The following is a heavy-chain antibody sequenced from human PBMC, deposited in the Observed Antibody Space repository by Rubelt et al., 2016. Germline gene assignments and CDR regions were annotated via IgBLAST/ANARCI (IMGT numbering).Heavy chain of an antibody. CDR1: GGSISSYY. V-gene: IGHV4-59*01. Sequence: QLQLQESGPGLVKPSETLSLTCTVSGGSISSYYWSWIRQTPGKGLEWIGYIYYSGTTNYNPSLKSRVTIAVDTSKNQVSLELSAVTAADTAVYYCARGSVPDYWGQGTLVTVSS. CDR2: IYYSGTT. J-gene: IGHJ4*02. CDR3: ARGSVPDY. D-gene: IGHD2-15*01.